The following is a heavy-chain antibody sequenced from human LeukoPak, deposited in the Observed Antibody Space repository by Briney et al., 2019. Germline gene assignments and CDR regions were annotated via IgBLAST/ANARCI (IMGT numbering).Heavy chain of an antibody. D-gene: IGHD4-23*01. V-gene: IGHV4-59*08. CDR1: GGSFTSYY. CDR2: IYYSGST. J-gene: IGHJ4*02. Sequence: SETLSHTCTVSGGSFTSYYWTWIRQPPGKGLEWIGYIYYSGSTNYNPSLKSRVTISVDTSKNQFSLKLSSVTAADTAVYYCARQGRGYGGNSDYWGQGTLVTVSS. CDR3: ARQGRGYGGNSDY.